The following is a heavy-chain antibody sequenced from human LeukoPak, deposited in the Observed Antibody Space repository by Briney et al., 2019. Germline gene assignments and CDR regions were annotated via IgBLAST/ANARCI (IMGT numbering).Heavy chain of an antibody. CDR3: ANNLGYSISY. V-gene: IGHV3-23*01. CDR2: ISDSGGST. J-gene: IGHJ4*02. D-gene: IGHD5-12*01. CDR1: GFTFNNYA. Sequence: HSGGSLRLSCAASGFTFNNYAMAWVRQAPGRGLEWVSSISDSGGSTNYADSVKGQFTISRDNSKNTLYLQMNSLRAEDTATYYCANNLGYSISYWGQGSLVTVSS.